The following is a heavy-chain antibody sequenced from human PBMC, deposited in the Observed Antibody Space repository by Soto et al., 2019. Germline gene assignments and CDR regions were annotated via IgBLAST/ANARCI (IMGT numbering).Heavy chain of an antibody. V-gene: IGHV4-31*03. CDR3: ARAGDYTDYFRFDP. J-gene: IGHJ5*02. D-gene: IGHD4-17*01. Sequence: QVQMQESGPGLVKHSHTLSLTCSVSGGSITSGGYYWTWIRQHPEKGLEWIGYIYYTGSTNYNPSLRSRVTISRDTSKNRFSLRLSSVTAADTAVYYCARAGDYTDYFRFDPWGQGTLVTVSS. CDR1: GGSITSGGYY. CDR2: IYYTGST.